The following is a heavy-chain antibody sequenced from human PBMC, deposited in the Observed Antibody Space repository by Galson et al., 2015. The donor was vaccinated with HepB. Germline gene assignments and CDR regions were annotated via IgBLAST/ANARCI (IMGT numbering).Heavy chain of an antibody. CDR1: GFTFSSYA. CDR3: ARASRSWYFGPCYFDY. CDR2: ISYDGSNK. D-gene: IGHD6-13*01. J-gene: IGHJ4*02. V-gene: IGHV3-30*04. Sequence: SLRLSCAASGFTFSSYAMHWVRQAPGKGLEWVAVISYDGSNKYYADSVKGRFTISRDNSKNTLYLQMNSLRAEDTTVYYCARASRSWYFGPCYFDYWGQGTLVTVSS.